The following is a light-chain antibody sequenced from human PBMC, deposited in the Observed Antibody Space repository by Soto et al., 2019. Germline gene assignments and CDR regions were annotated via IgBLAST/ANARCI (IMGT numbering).Light chain of an antibody. CDR3: QQFNNWPPT. CDR2: GAS. J-gene: IGKJ5*01. Sequence: EIVMTQSPATLSVSPGERATLSCRASHSIINILAWYQQKPGQAPRLLIYGASTRATGIPARFSGSGSGTEFTLTISSLQSEDFAVYYCQQFNNWPPTFGQGTRLEIK. CDR1: HSIINI. V-gene: IGKV3-15*01.